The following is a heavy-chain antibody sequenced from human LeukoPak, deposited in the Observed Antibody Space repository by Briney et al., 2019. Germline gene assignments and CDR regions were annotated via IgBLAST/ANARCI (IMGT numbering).Heavy chain of an antibody. D-gene: IGHD6-13*01. CDR3: SRGVSSWFSY. CDR1: GFTFSSYS. V-gene: IGHV3-48*01. J-gene: IGHJ4*02. Sequence: GGSLRLSCAASGFTFSSYSMTWVRQAPGKGLEWISYIHDGGSPIYYADSVKGRFTVSRDNAKNSLYLQMNSLRAEDTAVYYCSRGVSSWFSYWGQGTLVTVSS. CDR2: IHDGGSPI.